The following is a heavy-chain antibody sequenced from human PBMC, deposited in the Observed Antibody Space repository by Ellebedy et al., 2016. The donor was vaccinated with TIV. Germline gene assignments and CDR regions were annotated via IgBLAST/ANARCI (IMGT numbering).Heavy chain of an antibody. V-gene: IGHV3-48*04. D-gene: IGHD7-27*01. CDR2: ISGSSLTK. Sequence: GGSLRLSCAASGFTFSPYSMNWVRQAPGKGLEWVSYISGSSLTKFYADSVRGRFTISRDNAESSLYLQMKSLTVKDTPVYYCARDMAWGNEQMNDAFDIWGQGTIVTVSS. CDR1: GFTFSPYS. CDR3: ARDMAWGNEQMNDAFDI. J-gene: IGHJ3*02.